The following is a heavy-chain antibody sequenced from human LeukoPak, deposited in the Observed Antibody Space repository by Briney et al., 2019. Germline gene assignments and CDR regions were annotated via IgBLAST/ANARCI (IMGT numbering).Heavy chain of an antibody. Sequence: GSLILSCASAGFTVSSNYRSWGRQAPGKGLECGAMITQEESERYYVDSGKGRFILSRDNVKSSLYMQMNSLRAEDTAVYYCARGGGDSWGQGPLVTVSS. CDR2: ITQEESER. CDR3: ARGGGDS. J-gene: IGHJ4*02. V-gene: IGHV3-7*01. CDR1: GFTVSSNY. D-gene: IGHD3-3*01.